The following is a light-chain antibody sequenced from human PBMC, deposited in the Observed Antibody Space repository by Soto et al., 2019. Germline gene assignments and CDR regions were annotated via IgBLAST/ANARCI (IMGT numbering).Light chain of an antibody. Sequence: ETVVTQSPGTVSLSPGERDTLSCRTSQSVNSNYLDWYQHKPGQAPRLLIYGVFNRATGIPDRVSGSGCGADFPLTISGLEPEASAVYYCQDYDSSPRTFGQGTKLEIK. CDR1: QSVNSNY. V-gene: IGKV3-20*01. J-gene: IGKJ2*01. CDR2: GVF. CDR3: QDYDSSPRT.